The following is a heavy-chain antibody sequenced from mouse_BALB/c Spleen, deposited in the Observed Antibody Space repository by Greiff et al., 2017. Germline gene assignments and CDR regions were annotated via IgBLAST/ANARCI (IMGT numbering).Heavy chain of an antibody. Sequence: QVQLKQSAAELARPGASVKMSCTASGFTFTSYTMHWVQQRPGQGLEWIGYINPSSGYTEYNQKFKDKTTLTADKSSSTAYMQLSSLTSEDSAVYYCARLGYGSSPHWAMDYWGQGTSVTVSS. CDR2: INPSSGYT. D-gene: IGHD1-1*01. V-gene: IGHV1-4*02. J-gene: IGHJ4*01. CDR1: GFTFTSYT. CDR3: ARLGYGSSPHWAMDY.